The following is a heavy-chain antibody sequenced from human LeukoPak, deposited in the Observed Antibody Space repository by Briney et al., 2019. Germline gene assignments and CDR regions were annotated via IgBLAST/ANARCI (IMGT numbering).Heavy chain of an antibody. Sequence: PGGSLRLSCAASGFTFSSYWMSWVRQAPGKGLEWVANIKQDGSNKYYADSVKGRFSISRDNSKNTLYLQMNSLRAEDTAVYYCAKDGAHRIAAAPGYYYYYMDVWGKGTTVTVSS. CDR2: IKQDGSNK. CDR3: AKDGAHRIAAAPGYYYYYMDV. CDR1: GFTFSSYW. V-gene: IGHV3-7*01. D-gene: IGHD6-13*01. J-gene: IGHJ6*03.